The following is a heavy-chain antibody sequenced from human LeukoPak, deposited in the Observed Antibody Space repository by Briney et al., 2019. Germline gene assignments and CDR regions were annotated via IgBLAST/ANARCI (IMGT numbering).Heavy chain of an antibody. D-gene: IGHD6-19*01. CDR3: ATKQWLAPPPDS. J-gene: IGHJ4*02. V-gene: IGHV3-74*01. Sequence: GGSLRLSCAASGFTFSKYWMLWVRQALGKGLESVSRINTDGTVTTYADSVKGRFTVSRDNDDNTMFLQMNSVRDEDTAVYYCATKQWLAPPPDSWGQGTPVTVSS. CDR2: INTDGTVT. CDR1: GFTFSKYW.